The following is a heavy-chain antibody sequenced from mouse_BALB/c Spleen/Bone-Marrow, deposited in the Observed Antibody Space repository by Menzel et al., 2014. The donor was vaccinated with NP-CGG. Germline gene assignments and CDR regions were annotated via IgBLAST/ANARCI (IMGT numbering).Heavy chain of an antibody. V-gene: IGHV2-2*02. Sequence: QVQLKQSGPGLVQPSQSLSITCTVSGFSLTSYGVHWVRQSPGKGLEWLGVIWSGGSTDYNAAFISRLSIRKDNSKSQVFFKMNSLQANDTAIYYCASTTALYYYAMDYWGQGTSVTVSS. CDR2: IWSGGST. CDR1: GFSLTSYG. CDR3: ASTTALYYYAMDY. J-gene: IGHJ4*01. D-gene: IGHD1-2*01.